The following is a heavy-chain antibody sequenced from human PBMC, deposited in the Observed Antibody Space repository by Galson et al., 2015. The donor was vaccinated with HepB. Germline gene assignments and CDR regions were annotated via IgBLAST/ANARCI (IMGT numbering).Heavy chain of an antibody. CDR3: ARDWDYYGSGSYLDY. Sequence: SLRLSCAASGFTFSSYWMSWVRQAPGKGLEWVANIKQDGSEKYYVDSVKGRFTISRDNAKNSLYLQMNSLRAEDTAVYYCARDWDYYGSGSYLDYWGQGTLVTVSS. J-gene: IGHJ4*02. D-gene: IGHD3-10*01. CDR1: GFTFSSYW. V-gene: IGHV3-7*03. CDR2: IKQDGSEK.